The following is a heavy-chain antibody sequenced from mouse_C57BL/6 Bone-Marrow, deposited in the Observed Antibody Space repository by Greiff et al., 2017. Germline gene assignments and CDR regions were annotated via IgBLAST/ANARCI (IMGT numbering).Heavy chain of an antibody. CDR3: AREELRRGYWYFDV. V-gene: IGHV5-4*01. J-gene: IGHJ1*03. CDR2: ISDGGSYT. Sequence: EVQGVESGGGLVKPGGSLKLSCAASGFTFSSYAMSWVRQTPEKRLEWVATISDGGSYTYYPDNVKGRFTISRDNAKNNLYLQMSHLKSEDTAMYYCAREELRRGYWYFDVWGTGTTVTVSS. CDR1: GFTFSSYA.